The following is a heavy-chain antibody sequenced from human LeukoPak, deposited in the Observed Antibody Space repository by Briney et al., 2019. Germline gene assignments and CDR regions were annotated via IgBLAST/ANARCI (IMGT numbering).Heavy chain of an antibody. Sequence: PGGSLRLSCAASGFTFSSYGMSWVRQAPGKGLVWVSAISGSGGSTYYADSVKGRFTISRDNSKNTLYLQMNSLRAEDTAVYYGAKGGDYYGSGSQYDYWGQGTLVTVSS. D-gene: IGHD3-10*01. J-gene: IGHJ4*02. CDR3: AKGGDYYGSGSQYDY. CDR2: ISGSGGST. V-gene: IGHV3-23*01. CDR1: GFTFSSYG.